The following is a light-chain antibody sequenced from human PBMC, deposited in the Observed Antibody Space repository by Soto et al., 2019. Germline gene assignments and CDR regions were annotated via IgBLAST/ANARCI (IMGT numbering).Light chain of an antibody. CDR1: HCISSW. J-gene: IGKJ1*01. Sequence: DIPMTQAPSTLSASVGDRVTITCRASHCISSWLAWYQQKPGKAPKLLIYKASSLESEVPSRFIGSGSGTEFTLYISGLQSDDFATYYCQQDNSYSTFGQGTKVEI. CDR3: QQDNSYST. CDR2: KAS. V-gene: IGKV1-5*03.